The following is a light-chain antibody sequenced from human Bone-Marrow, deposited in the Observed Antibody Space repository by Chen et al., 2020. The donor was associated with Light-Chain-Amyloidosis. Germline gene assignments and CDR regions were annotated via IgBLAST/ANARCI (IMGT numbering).Light chain of an antibody. CDR2: DDS. V-gene: IGLV3-21*02. CDR3: QVWDRSSDRPV. Sequence: SYVLTQPSSVSVAPGQTATIARGGNNIGSTSVHWYQPTPGQAPLLVVYDDSDRPSGIPERLSGSNSGNTATLPISRVEAGDEADYYCQVWDRSSDRPVFGGGTKLTVL. J-gene: IGLJ3*02. CDR1: NIGSTS.